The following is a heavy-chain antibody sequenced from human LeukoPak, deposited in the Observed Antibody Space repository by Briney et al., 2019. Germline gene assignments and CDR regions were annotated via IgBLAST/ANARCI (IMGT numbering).Heavy chain of an antibody. D-gene: IGHD3-16*02. CDR3: ARENYDYVWGSYRYYFDY. J-gene: IGHJ4*02. V-gene: IGHV3-21*01. CDR1: GFTFNNYN. Sequence: GGSLRLSCAASGFTFNNYNMNWVRQAPGKGLEWVSSISSSSDYIYYADSVKGRFTISRDNAKNSLYLQMSSLRAEDTAVYYCARENYDYVWGSYRYYFDYWGQGTLVTVSS. CDR2: ISSSSDYI.